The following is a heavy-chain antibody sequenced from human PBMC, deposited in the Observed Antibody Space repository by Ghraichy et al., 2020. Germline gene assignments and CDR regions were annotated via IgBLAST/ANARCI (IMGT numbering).Heavy chain of an antibody. CDR1: GLIFSSYA. D-gene: IGHD2-15*01. Sequence: GESLNISCAASGLIFSSYAMTWVRQAPGKGLEWVSAIAGSGGNTYYVDFAEGRFTISRDNSRNTLYLQMNSLRAEDTAVYYCAKEDAVSAVPDYWGQGTLVTVSS. J-gene: IGHJ4*02. V-gene: IGHV3-23*01. CDR3: AKEDAVSAVPDY. CDR2: IAGSGGNT.